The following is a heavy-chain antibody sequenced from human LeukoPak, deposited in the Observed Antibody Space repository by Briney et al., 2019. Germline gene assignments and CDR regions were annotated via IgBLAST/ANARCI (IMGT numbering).Heavy chain of an antibody. V-gene: IGHV4-59*01. J-gene: IGHJ3*02. D-gene: IGHD6-6*01. CDR1: GGSISSYY. CDR3: ARSRARDAFDI. Sequence: KPSETLSLTCTVSGGSISSYYWSWIRQPPGKGLEWIGYIYYSGSTNYNPSLKSRVTISVDTSKNQFSPKLSSVTAADTAVYYCARSRARDAFDIWGQGTMVTVSS. CDR2: IYYSGST.